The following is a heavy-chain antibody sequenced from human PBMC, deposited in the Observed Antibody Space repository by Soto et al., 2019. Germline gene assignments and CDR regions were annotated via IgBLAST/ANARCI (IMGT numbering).Heavy chain of an antibody. V-gene: IGHV3-30*18. D-gene: IGHD2-8*01. Sequence: QGQPVESGGGVVQAGQSLRLSCAASGFVFADYGVHWVRQAPGKGLEWVAVISFDGTNKFYADSVKGRFTISRDNSNNTLYLQMSSLRTEDTAVYYCAKDTLYPVVSYFYYGLDVWGQGTTVTVSS. CDR3: AKDTLYPVVSYFYYGLDV. CDR2: ISFDGTNK. CDR1: GFVFADYG. J-gene: IGHJ6*02.